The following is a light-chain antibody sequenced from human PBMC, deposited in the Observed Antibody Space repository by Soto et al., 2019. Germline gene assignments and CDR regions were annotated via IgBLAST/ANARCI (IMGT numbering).Light chain of an antibody. J-gene: IGKJ1*01. CDR1: QSVSSY. CDR2: DAS. Sequence: EIGLTQSPATLSLSPGERATLSCGASQSVSSYLAWYQQKTGQAPRLLIYDASNRATGIPARFSGSGYGTDFNLSISSLQSEDFAVYYCQQYNDWPRTFGQGTKVDIK. V-gene: IGKV3-11*01. CDR3: QQYNDWPRT.